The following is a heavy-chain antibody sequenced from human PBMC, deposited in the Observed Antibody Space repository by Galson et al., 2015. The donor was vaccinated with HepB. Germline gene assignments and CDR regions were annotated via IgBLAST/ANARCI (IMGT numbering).Heavy chain of an antibody. CDR1: GDSVSSNTAA. Sequence: CAISGDSVSSNTAAWNWIRQSPSRGLEWLGRTYYGSKWSTNYAVSVTSRITINSDTSKNQFSLHLSSVTPEDTAVYYCARDPEWLHDTFDVWGQGTMVIVSS. CDR3: ARDPEWLHDTFDV. V-gene: IGHV6-1*01. CDR2: TYYGSKWST. D-gene: IGHD5-18*01. J-gene: IGHJ3*01.